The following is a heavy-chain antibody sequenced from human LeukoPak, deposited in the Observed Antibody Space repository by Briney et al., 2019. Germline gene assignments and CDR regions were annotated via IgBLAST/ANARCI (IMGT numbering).Heavy chain of an antibody. CDR1: GFIFSDYY. V-gene: IGHV3-11*06. J-gene: IGHJ4*01. CDR2: ISTIGYT. D-gene: IGHD2-2*01. CDR3: TRRDCTRTSCYASD. Sequence: GSLRLSCTASGFIFSDYYMGWVRQAPGQGLEWISYISTIGYTSYADSVKGRFTISRDTVKKSVYLQMNSLRAEDTSIYYCTRRDCTRTSCYASDWGQGTLVTVSS.